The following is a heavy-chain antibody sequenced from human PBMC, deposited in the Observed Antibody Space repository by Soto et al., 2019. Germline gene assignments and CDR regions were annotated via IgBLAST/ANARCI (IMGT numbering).Heavy chain of an antibody. V-gene: IGHV4-4*02. Sequence: LSLTCAVSGGSISSSNWWSWVRQPPGKGLEWIGEIYHSGSTNYNPSLKSRVTISVDKSKNQFSLKLSSVTAADTAVYYCARDRATYNDLWSGYYPYNWFDPWGQGTLVTVSS. J-gene: IGHJ5*02. CDR3: ARDRATYNDLWSGYYPYNWFDP. CDR1: GGSISSSNW. D-gene: IGHD3-3*01. CDR2: IYHSGST.